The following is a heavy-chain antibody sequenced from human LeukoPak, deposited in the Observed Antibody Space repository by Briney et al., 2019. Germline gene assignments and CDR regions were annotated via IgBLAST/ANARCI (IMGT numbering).Heavy chain of an antibody. CDR3: ARVQFAELGIDY. D-gene: IGHD1-26*01. J-gene: IGHJ4*02. CDR2: MNPKTGNT. V-gene: IGHV1-8*01. CDR1: GYTFTNFD. Sequence: EASVKVSCKASGYTFTNFDINWVRQATGQGLEWMGWMNPKTGNTGSAQKFQGRVTITGNTSISTAYMELSSLRSEDTAVYYCARVQFAELGIDYWGQGTLVTVSS.